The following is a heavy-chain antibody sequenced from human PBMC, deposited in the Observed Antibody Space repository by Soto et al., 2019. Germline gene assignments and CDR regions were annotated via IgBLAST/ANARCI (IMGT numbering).Heavy chain of an antibody. J-gene: IGHJ4*02. D-gene: IGHD3-10*01. Sequence: QVQLVQSGAEVKKPGSSVKVSCKASGGTFSSYTISWVRQAPGQGLEWMGRIIPILGIANYAKKFQGRVPITADKSTSTAYMELRSLRSEDTAVYYCARDDGMVRGINWGQGTLVTVSS. CDR1: GGTFSSYT. CDR2: IIPILGIA. CDR3: ARDDGMVRGIN. V-gene: IGHV1-69*08.